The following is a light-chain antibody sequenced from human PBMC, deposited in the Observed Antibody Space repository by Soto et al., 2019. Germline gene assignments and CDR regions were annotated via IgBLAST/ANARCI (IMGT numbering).Light chain of an antibody. V-gene: IGLV2-14*01. J-gene: IGLJ2*01. CDR1: SSDVGGYNY. Sequence: QSALTQPASVSGSPGQSITISCTGTSSDVGGYNYVSWYQQHPGKAPKLMIYDVSNRPSGVSTRFSGSKSGNTASLTISGLQAEDEADYYCSSYTSSSTSVVFGGVTKLTVL. CDR2: DVS. CDR3: SSYTSSSTSVV.